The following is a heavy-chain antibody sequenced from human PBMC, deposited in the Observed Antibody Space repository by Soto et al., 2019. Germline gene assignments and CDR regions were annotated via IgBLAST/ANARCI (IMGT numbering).Heavy chain of an antibody. CDR1: GGSISSGGYY. CDR2: IYYSGST. D-gene: IGHD3-22*01. Sequence: SETLSLTCTVSGGSISSGGYYWSWIRQHPGKGLEWIGYIYYSGSTYYNPSLKSRVTISVDTSKNQFSLKLSSVTAADTAVYYCARTYYYDSSGYQGLDYWGQGTLVTVSS. J-gene: IGHJ4*02. CDR3: ARTYYYDSSGYQGLDY. V-gene: IGHV4-31*03.